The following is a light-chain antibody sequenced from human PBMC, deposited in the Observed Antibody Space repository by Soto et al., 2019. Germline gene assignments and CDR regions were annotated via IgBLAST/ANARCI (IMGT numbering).Light chain of an antibody. Sequence: QTVLTQPASVSGSPGQSITNSCTGTSSDVGGYNYVSWYQQHPGKAPKLIIYAVSNRPSGISHRFSGSKSGNTASLAISGLQAEDEAEYYCSSYTSSTSVAFGGGTKLTVL. CDR3: SSYTSSTSVA. CDR1: SSDVGGYNY. V-gene: IGLV2-14*01. J-gene: IGLJ2*01. CDR2: AVS.